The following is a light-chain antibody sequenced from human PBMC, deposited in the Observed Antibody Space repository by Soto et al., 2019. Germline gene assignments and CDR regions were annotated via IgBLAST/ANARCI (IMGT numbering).Light chain of an antibody. CDR2: EVS. CDR3: GSYTSATTWV. V-gene: IGLV2-14*03. CDR1: RSDVGRYNY. Sequence: QSALTQPASVSGSPGQSITISCTGTRSDVGRYNYVSWYQQHPGKAPKLLIYEVSNRPSGVSDRFSGSKSGNTASLSISGLQTEDEADYYCGSYTSATTWVFGGGTKMTVL. J-gene: IGLJ3*02.